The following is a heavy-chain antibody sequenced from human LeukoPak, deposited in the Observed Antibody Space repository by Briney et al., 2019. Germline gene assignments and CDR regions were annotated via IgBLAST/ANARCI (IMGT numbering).Heavy chain of an antibody. V-gene: IGHV3-23*01. CDR1: VFTFSRYG. J-gene: IGHJ4*02. Sequence: GGSLRLSCAASVFTFSRYGMSWVRQAPGKGLEWVSTISGSGGTTYYADSVKGRFTISRDNAKNSLYLQMNSLRAEDTAVYYCASERTTVTRYYFDYWGQGTLVTVSS. CDR2: ISGSGGTT. D-gene: IGHD4-17*01. CDR3: ASERTTVTRYYFDY.